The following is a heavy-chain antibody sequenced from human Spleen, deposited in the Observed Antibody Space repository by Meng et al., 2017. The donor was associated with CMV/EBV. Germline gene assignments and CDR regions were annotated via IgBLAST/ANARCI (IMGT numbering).Heavy chain of an antibody. CDR3: ARARMLAPFDI. Sequence: SETLSLTCTVSGGSISSYYWSWIRQPPGKGLEWIGYIYYSGSTNYNPSLKSRVTISVDTSKNQFSLKLSSVTAADTAVYFCARARMLAPFDIWGQGTKVTVSS. D-gene: IGHD2/OR15-2a*01. CDR2: IYYSGST. J-gene: IGHJ3*02. V-gene: IGHV4-59*01. CDR1: GGSISSYY.